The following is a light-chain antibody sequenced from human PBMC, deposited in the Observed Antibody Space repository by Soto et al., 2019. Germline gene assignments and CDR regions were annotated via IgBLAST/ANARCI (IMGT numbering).Light chain of an antibody. CDR3: QQYDSNWT. Sequence: DIQMTQSPSTLPASVGDRVTITCRASQSISSRVVWYQQKPGKAPKLLIYKVSILESGVPSRFSGSGSGTEFTLTISSLQPDDFATYYCQQYDSNWTFGQGTKVEIK. CDR1: QSISSR. CDR2: KVS. V-gene: IGKV1-5*03. J-gene: IGKJ1*01.